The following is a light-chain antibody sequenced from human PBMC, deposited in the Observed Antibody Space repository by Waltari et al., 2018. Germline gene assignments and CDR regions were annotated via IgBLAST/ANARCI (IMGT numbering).Light chain of an antibody. Sequence: DIQMTQSPSSLSASVGDRVTITCQASQDINNYLNWYPQKPGKAPKLLIYDASNLETGVTSRFSGSGSWTYFTFTISSLQPEDIATFYCQQYEDLPFTFGGGTKVDIK. V-gene: IGKV1-33*01. CDR2: DAS. CDR1: QDINNY. CDR3: QQYEDLPFT. J-gene: IGKJ4*01.